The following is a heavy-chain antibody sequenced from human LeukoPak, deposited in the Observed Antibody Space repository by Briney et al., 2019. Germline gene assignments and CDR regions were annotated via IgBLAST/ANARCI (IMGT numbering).Heavy chain of an antibody. CDR3: ARDAAAAGTGYWFDP. J-gene: IGHJ5*02. V-gene: IGHV1-46*01. CDR2: INPSGGST. CDR1: GYTFTSYY. Sequence: ASVKVSCNASGYTFTSYYMHWVRQAPGQGLEWMGIINPSGGSTSYAQKFQGRVTMTRDTSTSTVYMELSSLRSEDTAVYYCARDAAAAGTGYWFDPWGQGTLVTVSS. D-gene: IGHD6-13*01.